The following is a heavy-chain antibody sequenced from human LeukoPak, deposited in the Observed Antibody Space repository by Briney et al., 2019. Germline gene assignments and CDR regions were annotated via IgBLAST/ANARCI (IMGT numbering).Heavy chain of an antibody. CDR2: ISSSGSTI. Sequence: GGSLRLSCAASKVTFSSYEMNWVRQAPGKGLEWVSYISSSGSTIYYADSVKGRFTISRDNVKNSLYLQMNSLRAEDTALYYCARDLSRGAFDIWGQGTMVTVSS. J-gene: IGHJ3*02. V-gene: IGHV3-48*03. CDR1: KVTFSSYE. D-gene: IGHD2/OR15-2a*01. CDR3: ARDLSRGAFDI.